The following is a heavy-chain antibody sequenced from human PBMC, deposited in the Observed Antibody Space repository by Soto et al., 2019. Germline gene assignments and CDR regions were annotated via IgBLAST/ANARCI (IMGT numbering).Heavy chain of an antibody. D-gene: IGHD1-26*01. CDR1: GGSISSGGYS. CDR3: GSEGGFLGY. V-gene: IGHV4-30-2*01. Sequence: QLQLQESGSGLVKPSQTLSLTCAVSGGSISSGGYSWSWIRQPPGKGLEWIGYISHTGSTYYNPYCKSRITISVDRCKNQFSLKLSSVTSADTSVYYCGSEGGFLGYWGQGTLVTVPS. J-gene: IGHJ4*02. CDR2: ISHTGST.